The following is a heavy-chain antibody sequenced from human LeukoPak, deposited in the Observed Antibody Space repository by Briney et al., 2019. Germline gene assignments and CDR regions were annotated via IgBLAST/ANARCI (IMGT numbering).Heavy chain of an antibody. V-gene: IGHV4-39*07. J-gene: IGHJ4*02. CDR2: IYYTGST. CDR3: ARGQIVVDY. CDR1: GGSISSSNYY. Sequence: SETLSLTCSASGGSISSSNYYWGWIRQPPGEGLEWIGSIYYTGSTYYNPSLKSRVTISVDTSKNQFSLKVASVTAADTAVYYCARGQIVVDYWGQGTLVTVSS. D-gene: IGHD3-22*01.